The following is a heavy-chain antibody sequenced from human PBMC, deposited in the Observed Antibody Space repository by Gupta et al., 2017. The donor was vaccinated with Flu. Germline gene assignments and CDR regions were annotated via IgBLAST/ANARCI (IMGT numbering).Heavy chain of an antibody. Sequence: QVQLVQSGAEVKKPGASVKVSCKASGYTFTSYGISWVRQAPGQGLEWMGWISAYNGNTNYAQKLQGRVTMTTDTSTSTAYMELRSLRSDDTAVYYCARHMGCSSTSCYSFHDAFDIWGQGTMVTVSS. CDR2: ISAYNGNT. J-gene: IGHJ3*02. D-gene: IGHD2-2*01. CDR3: ARHMGCSSTSCYSFHDAFDI. V-gene: IGHV1-18*01. CDR1: GYTFTSYG.